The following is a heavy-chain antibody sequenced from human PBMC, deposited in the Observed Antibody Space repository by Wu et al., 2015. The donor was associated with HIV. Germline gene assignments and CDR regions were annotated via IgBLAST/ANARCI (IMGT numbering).Heavy chain of an antibody. J-gene: IGHJ6*03. CDR2: IIPIFGTA. V-gene: IGHV1-69*12. Sequence: QVQLVQSGAEVKKPGSSVKVSCKASGGTFSSYAISWVRQAPGQGLEWMGGIIPIFGTANYAQKFQGRVTITADESTSTAYMELSSLRSEDTAVYYCASREGSGAPILLYYYYYMDVWGKGTTVTISS. CDR3: ASREGSGAPILLYYYYYMDV. D-gene: IGHD3-10*01. CDR1: GGTFSSYA.